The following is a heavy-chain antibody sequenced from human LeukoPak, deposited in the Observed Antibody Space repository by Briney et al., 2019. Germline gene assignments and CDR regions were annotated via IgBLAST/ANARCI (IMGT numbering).Heavy chain of an antibody. Sequence: GGSLRLSCAASGFTFSSYEMNWVRQSPGKGLEWVSYISSSGSTIYYADSVKGRFTISRDNAKNSLYLQMNSLRAEDTAVYYCARDTSNLDYWGQGTLVTVSS. J-gene: IGHJ4*02. CDR2: ISSSGSTI. CDR1: GFTFSSYE. V-gene: IGHV3-48*03. CDR3: ARDTSNLDY.